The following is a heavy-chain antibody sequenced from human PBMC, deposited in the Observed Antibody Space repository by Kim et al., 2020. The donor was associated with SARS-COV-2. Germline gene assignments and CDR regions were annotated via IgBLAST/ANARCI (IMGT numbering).Heavy chain of an antibody. Sequence: SETLSLTCAVSGGSISNNNWWSWVRQTPGKGLEWIGEIYHSGSTNYNPSLKSGVTISVDKSKNQFSLEMNSLTAADTAVYYCVRVRPRRTDYTGSYDAFDIWGQGTMVTVSS. V-gene: IGHV4-4*02. CDR2: IYHSGST. CDR3: VRVRPRRTDYTGSYDAFDI. J-gene: IGHJ3*02. D-gene: IGHD1-26*01. CDR1: GGSISNNNW.